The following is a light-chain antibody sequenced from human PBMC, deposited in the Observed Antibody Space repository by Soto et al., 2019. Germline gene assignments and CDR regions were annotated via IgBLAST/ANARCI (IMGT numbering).Light chain of an antibody. Sequence: EIVLTQSPGTLSMSPGDRATLSCRASQSVGHMFLAWFQQKPGQAPRLLIFDAYRRATGIPDRFSGSGSGTDFTLKISRVEAEDVGVYYCKQHRQPWTFGQGTKVDIK. CDR3: KQHRQPWT. CDR1: QSVGHMF. V-gene: IGKV3D-20*02. CDR2: DAY. J-gene: IGKJ1*01.